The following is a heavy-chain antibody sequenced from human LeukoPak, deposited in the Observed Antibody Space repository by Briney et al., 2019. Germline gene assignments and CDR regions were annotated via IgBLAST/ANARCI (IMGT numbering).Heavy chain of an antibody. CDR3: ARLNADRAVFSYYFDY. CDR1: GGSISSSSYY. CDR2: IFHHGST. D-gene: IGHD3-10*01. V-gene: IGHV4-39*01. J-gene: IGHJ4*02. Sequence: SETLSLTCTVSGGSISSSSYYWAWIRQPPGKGLEWIGSIFHHGSTYSNPSLESRLTISVDTSKNQFSLKMSSVTAADTAVYYCARLNADRAVFSYYFDYWAREPWSPSPQ.